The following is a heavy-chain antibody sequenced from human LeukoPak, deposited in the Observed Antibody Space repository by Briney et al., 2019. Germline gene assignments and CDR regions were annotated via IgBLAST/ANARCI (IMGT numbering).Heavy chain of an antibody. CDR3: ARDGGRIAAAPDY. Sequence: GGSLRLSCGASGFTFSSYGMHWVRQAPGKGLEWVAFIRYDGSNKYYADSVKGRFTISRDNAKNSLYLQMNSLRAEDTAVYYCARDGGRIAAAPDYWGQGTLVTVSS. CDR2: IRYDGSNK. V-gene: IGHV3-30*02. J-gene: IGHJ4*02. D-gene: IGHD6-13*01. CDR1: GFTFSSYG.